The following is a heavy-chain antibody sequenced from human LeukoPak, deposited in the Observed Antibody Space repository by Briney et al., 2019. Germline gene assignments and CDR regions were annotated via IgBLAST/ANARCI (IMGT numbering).Heavy chain of an antibody. CDR2: ISYDGSNK. CDR3: AREPLGGNFHFDY. CDR1: GFTFSSYA. V-gene: IGHV3-30-3*01. Sequence: GGSLRLSCAASGFTFSSYAMHWVRQAPGKGLEWVAVISYDGSNKYYADSVKGRFTISRDNSKNTLYLQMNSLRAEDTAVYYCAREPLGGNFHFDYWGQGTLVTVSS. J-gene: IGHJ4*02. D-gene: IGHD4-23*01.